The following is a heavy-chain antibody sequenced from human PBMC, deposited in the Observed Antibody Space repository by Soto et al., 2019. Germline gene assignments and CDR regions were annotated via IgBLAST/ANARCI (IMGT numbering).Heavy chain of an antibody. J-gene: IGHJ6*02. CDR1: GDSVSSNSAA. V-gene: IGHV6-1*01. CDR3: ARVEWLVHAYYYYGMDV. D-gene: IGHD6-19*01. CDR2: TYYRSKWYN. Sequence: PSQTLSLTCALSGDSVSSNSAAWNWNRQSPSRGLEWLGRTYYRSKWYNDYAVSVKSRITTNPDTSKNQFSLRLNSVTPEDTAVYYCARVEWLVHAYYYYGMDVWGQGTTVTVSS.